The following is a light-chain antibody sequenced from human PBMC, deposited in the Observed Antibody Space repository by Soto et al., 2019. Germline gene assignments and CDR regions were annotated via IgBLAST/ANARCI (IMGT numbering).Light chain of an antibody. J-gene: IGKJ2*01. CDR2: GAS. V-gene: IGKV3-15*01. CDR3: QQYNNWPPYT. CDR1: QSVTSN. Sequence: EIVMTQSRATLSVSPGERATLSCRASQSVTSNLAWYQQKPGQAPRLLIYGASTRATGIPARFSGSGSGTEFTLTISNLQSEDVAVYYCQQYNNWPPYTFGQGTKLEIK.